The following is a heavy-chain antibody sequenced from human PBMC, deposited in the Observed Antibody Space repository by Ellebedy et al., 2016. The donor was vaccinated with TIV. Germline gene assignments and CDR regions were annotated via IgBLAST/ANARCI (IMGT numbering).Heavy chain of an antibody. D-gene: IGHD6-6*01. V-gene: IGHV4-59*01. J-gene: IGHJ6*03. CDR1: GGSISSYY. Sequence: SETLSLTXTVSGGSISSYYWSWIRQPPGKGLEWIGYIYCSGSTNYNPSLKSRVTISVDTSKNQFSLKLSSVTAADTAVYYCARVDGYSSSSSYYYYYMDVWGKGTTVTVSS. CDR3: ARVDGYSSSSSYYYYYMDV. CDR2: IYCSGST.